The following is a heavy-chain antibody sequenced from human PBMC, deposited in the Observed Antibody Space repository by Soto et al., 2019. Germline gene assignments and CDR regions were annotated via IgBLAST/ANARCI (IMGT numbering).Heavy chain of an antibody. CDR2: ISRGGSS. CDR3: ARGYWFDP. CDR1: CGSIFSDD. Sequence: SETLCLTCTVSCGSIFSDDWTWIRQPPGKGLEWIGYISRGGSSRYAPSLKGRVTFSTDTSKDQVSLKLTYVTVADTAVYYCARGYWFDPWGPGTLVTGSS. J-gene: IGHJ5*02. V-gene: IGHV4-59*01.